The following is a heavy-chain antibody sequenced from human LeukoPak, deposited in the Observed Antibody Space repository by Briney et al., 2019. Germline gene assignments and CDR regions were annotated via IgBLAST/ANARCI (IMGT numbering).Heavy chain of an antibody. CDR2: ISSGTSYI. Sequence: PGGSLRLSCAASGFTFSDYYMSWIRQAPGKGLEWVSSISSGTSYIYYADSVKGRFTISRDNAKNSLYLQMNSLRAEDTAVYYCARDPTSSWETAFDIWGQGTMVTVSS. D-gene: IGHD1-26*01. J-gene: IGHJ3*02. CDR1: GFTFSDYY. CDR3: ARDPTSSWETAFDI. V-gene: IGHV3-11*06.